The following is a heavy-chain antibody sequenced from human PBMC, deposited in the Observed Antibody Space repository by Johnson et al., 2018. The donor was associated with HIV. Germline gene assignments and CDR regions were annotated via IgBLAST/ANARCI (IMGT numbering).Heavy chain of an antibody. V-gene: IGHV3-30*03. J-gene: IGHJ3*02. CDR2: ISYDGSNK. CDR1: GFTFSDYY. Sequence: QVQLVESGGGLVKPGGSLRLSCAASGFTFSDYYMSWIRQAPGRGLEWVAVISYDGSNKYYGDSVKGRFTISRDNSKNTLYLQMNSLRAADTSVYYCPVDTEAFDIWGQGTMVTVSS. D-gene: IGHD1-14*01. CDR3: PVDTEAFDI.